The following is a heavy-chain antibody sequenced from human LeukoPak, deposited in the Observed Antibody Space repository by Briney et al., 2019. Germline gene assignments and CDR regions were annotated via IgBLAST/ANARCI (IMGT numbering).Heavy chain of an antibody. V-gene: IGHV4-31*03. CDR3: ASFLLGYCSGGSCFDAFDI. CDR2: IYYSGST. J-gene: IGHJ3*02. Sequence: SETLSLTCTVSVGSISSGGYYWSWIRQHPGKGLEWIGYIYYSGSTYYNPSLKSRVTISVDTSKNQFSLKLSSVTAADTAVYYCASFLLGYCSGGSCFDAFDIWGQGTMVAVSS. CDR1: VGSISSGGYY. D-gene: IGHD2-15*01.